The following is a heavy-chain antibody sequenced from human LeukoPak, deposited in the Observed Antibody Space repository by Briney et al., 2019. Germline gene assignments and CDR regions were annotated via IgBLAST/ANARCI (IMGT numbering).Heavy chain of an antibody. Sequence: SETLSLTCTVSGGSISSYYWSWIRQPPGKGLEWIGYIYYSGSTNCNPSLKSRVTISVDTSKNQFSLKLSSVTAADTAVYYCARTTEAHSWRTRYYDYYMDVWGKGTTVTVSS. CDR2: IYYSGST. CDR1: GGSISSYY. V-gene: IGHV4-59*01. CDR3: ARTTEAHSWRTRYYDYYMDV. J-gene: IGHJ6*03. D-gene: IGHD6-13*01.